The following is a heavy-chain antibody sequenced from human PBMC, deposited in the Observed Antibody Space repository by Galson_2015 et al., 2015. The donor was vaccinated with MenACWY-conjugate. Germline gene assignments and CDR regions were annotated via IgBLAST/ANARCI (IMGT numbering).Heavy chain of an antibody. J-gene: IGHJ6*02. CDR1: GYSFANYW. CDR2: SDPVNSSI. D-gene: IGHD1-26*01. Sequence: QSGAEVKKSGESLKISCKGSGYSFANYWIAWVRQMPGKGLEWVGLSDPVNSSIRYSPSFQGQVTISADESISTAYLQWSSLKASDTATYYCARHPPGGRGMDVWGRGTTVTVSS. CDR3: ARHPPGGRGMDV. V-gene: IGHV5-51*01.